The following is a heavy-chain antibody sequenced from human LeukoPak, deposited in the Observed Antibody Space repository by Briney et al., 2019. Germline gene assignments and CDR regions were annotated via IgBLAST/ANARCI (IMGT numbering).Heavy chain of an antibody. V-gene: IGHV3-74*01. CDR1: GFTFSSYW. Sequence: GGSLRLSCAASGFTFSSYWVHWVRQAPGKGLEGVARINSDGRTINHADSVRGRFTISRDNAENTLYLQMSSLRAEDTAIYFCARAAYYRFDYWGQGTLVTVSS. CDR3: ARAAYYRFDY. D-gene: IGHD1-26*01. J-gene: IGHJ4*02. CDR2: INSDGRTI.